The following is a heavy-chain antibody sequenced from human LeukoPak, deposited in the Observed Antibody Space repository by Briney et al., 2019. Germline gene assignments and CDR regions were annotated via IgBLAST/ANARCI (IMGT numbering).Heavy chain of an antibody. Sequence: GGSLRLSCAASGFTFSSYEMNWVRQAPGKGLEWVSYISSSGSTIYYADPVKGRFTISRDNAKNSLYLQMNSLRAEDTAVYYCAPYYYGSGSATNSFDYWGQGTLVTVSS. V-gene: IGHV3-48*03. D-gene: IGHD3-10*01. CDR3: APYYYGSGSATNSFDY. J-gene: IGHJ4*02. CDR1: GFTFSSYE. CDR2: ISSSGSTI.